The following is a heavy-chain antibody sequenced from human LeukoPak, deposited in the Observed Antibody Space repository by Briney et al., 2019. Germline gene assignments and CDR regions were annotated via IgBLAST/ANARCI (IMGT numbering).Heavy chain of an antibody. Sequence: SGPTLVKPTQTLTLTCTFSGFSLSTSGVGVGWIRQPPGKALEWLALIYRNDDKLYSPSLKSRLTITKDTSKNQVVLTMTNMDPVDTATYYCAHSGTVTTPHDAFDIWGQGTMVTVSS. D-gene: IGHD4-17*01. CDR1: GFSLSTSGVG. CDR2: IYRNDDK. J-gene: IGHJ3*02. V-gene: IGHV2-5*01. CDR3: AHSGTVTTPHDAFDI.